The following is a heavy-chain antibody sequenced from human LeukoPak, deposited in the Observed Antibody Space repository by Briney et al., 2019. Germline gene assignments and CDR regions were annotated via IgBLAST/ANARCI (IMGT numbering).Heavy chain of an antibody. D-gene: IGHD2-15*01. J-gene: IGHJ3*02. V-gene: IGHV3-15*01. Sequence: GGSLRLSCAASGFTFSNAWMSWVRQAPGKGLEWVGRIKSKTDGGTTDYAAPVKGRFTISRDDSKNTLYLQMNSLKTEDTAAYYCTTVGVVVAAHDAFDIWGQGTMVTVSS. CDR1: GFTFSNAW. CDR2: IKSKTDGGTT. CDR3: TTVGVVVAAHDAFDI.